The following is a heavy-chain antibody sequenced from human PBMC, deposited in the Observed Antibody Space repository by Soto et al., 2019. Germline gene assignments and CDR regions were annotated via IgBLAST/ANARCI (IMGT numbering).Heavy chain of an antibody. CDR3: EKVGFSEDS. CDR2: VNEDGSEK. V-gene: IGHV3-7*03. Sequence: GSLSLSCAASGFSFSGNWMTWVRQAPGKGLEWVANVNEDGSEKNYVDSVKGRFTISRDNSKNTLYLQMNSLRAEDSAVYYCEKVGFSEDSWGQGTLVTVS. CDR1: GFSFSGNW. D-gene: IGHD3-3*01. J-gene: IGHJ4*02.